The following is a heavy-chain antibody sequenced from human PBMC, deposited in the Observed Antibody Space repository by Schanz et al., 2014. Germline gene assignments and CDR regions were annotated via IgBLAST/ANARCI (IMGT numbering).Heavy chain of an antibody. CDR2: ITRQGTT. J-gene: IGHJ6*03. Sequence: EVQLVESGGGLVQPGGSLRLSCTVSGFTVNNYAMNWVRQAPGRGLEWVSGITRQGTTYYADFVKGRFSISRDLSSNTLYLQMNSLRAEDTAVYYCARVDSGYDSHLYYYYYYMDVWGKGTTVTVSS. CDR3: ARVDSGYDSHLYYYYYYMDV. CDR1: GFTVNNYA. D-gene: IGHD5-12*01. V-gene: IGHV3-23*04.